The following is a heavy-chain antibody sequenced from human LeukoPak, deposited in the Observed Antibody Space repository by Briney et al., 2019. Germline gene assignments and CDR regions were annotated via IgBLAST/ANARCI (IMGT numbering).Heavy chain of an antibody. D-gene: IGHD3-3*01. J-gene: IGHJ4*02. Sequence: SETLSLTCTVSGGSIRSGDYSWSWIRQPPGKGLEWIGYISHKGITFYNPSLRGRVSISIARMKNQFSLDLTSVTAADTAVYYCARGNDFWSGYSQDYFDYWGQGSLVTVSS. CDR1: GGSIRSGDYS. CDR3: ARGNDFWSGYSQDYFDY. CDR2: ISHKGIT. V-gene: IGHV4-30-2*01.